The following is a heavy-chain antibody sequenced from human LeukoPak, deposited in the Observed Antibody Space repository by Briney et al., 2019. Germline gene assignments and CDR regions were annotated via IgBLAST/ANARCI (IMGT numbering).Heavy chain of an antibody. CDR2: IYYSGST. J-gene: IGHJ4*02. CDR3: ARCDRYGGNTEFLFDY. CDR1: GGSISSSSYY. Sequence: SETLSLTCTVSGGSISSSSYYWGWIRQPPGKGLEWIGSIYYSGSTYYNPSLKSRVTISVDTSKNLFSLMLSSVTAADTAVYYCARCDRYGGNTEFLFDYWGQGTLVTVSS. D-gene: IGHD4-23*01. V-gene: IGHV4-39*01.